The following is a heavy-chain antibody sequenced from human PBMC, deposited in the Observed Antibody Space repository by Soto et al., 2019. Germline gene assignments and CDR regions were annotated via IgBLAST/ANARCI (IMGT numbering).Heavy chain of an antibody. D-gene: IGHD2-15*01. Sequence: GGSLRVSCAASGFTFSSYGMHWVRQAPGKGLEWVAVISYDGSNKYYADSVKGRFTISRDNSKNTLYLQMNSLRAEDTAVYYCAKEILEYCSGGSCYYFDYWGKGTLVTVTS. V-gene: IGHV3-30*18. CDR3: AKEILEYCSGGSCYYFDY. CDR2: ISYDGSNK. CDR1: GFTFSSYG. J-gene: IGHJ4*02.